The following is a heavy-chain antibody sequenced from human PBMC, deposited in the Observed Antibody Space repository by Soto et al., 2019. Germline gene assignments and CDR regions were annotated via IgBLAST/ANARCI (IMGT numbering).Heavy chain of an antibody. V-gene: IGHV4-39*01. CDR1: GSSISSRSYY. CDR3: ARQSSVDVLDI. Sequence: SEARYLTCTDAGSSISSRSYYSAWIRQPPGKGLEWIGSIYYSGSTYYNPSLKSRVTISVDTSKNQFSLKLSSVTAADTAVYYCARQSSVDVLDIWGQGTMVT. D-gene: IGHD3-10*01. J-gene: IGHJ3*02. CDR2: IYYSGST.